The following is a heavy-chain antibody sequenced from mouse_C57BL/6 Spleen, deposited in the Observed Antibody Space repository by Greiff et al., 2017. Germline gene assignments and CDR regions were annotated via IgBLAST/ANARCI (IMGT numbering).Heavy chain of an antibody. Sequence: VQLKESGAELVKPGASVKLSCTASGFNIKDYYMHWVKQRTEQGLEWIGRIDPEDGETKYAPKFQGKATITADTSSNTAYLQLSSLTSEDTAVYYCARDYGSLYWYFDVWGTGTTVTVSS. CDR1: GFNIKDYY. CDR2: IDPEDGET. CDR3: ARDYGSLYWYFDV. D-gene: IGHD1-1*01. J-gene: IGHJ1*03. V-gene: IGHV14-2*01.